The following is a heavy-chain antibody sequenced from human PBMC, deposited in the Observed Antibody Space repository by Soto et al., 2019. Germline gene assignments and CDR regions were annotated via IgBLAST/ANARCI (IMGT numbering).Heavy chain of an antibody. V-gene: IGHV4-39*01. CDR1: GGSISSGSDY. Sequence: QVQLEESGPGLVKPSETLSLSCSVSGGSISSGSDYWGWIRQPPGRGLEGIGSTYYSGNTFYNPPPRRRVTIAIATSENQVSLKLTSVPAADTAVYSCATRRKDWFDPWGQGTLVTVSS. CDR2: TYYSGNT. J-gene: IGHJ5*02. CDR3: ATRRKDWFDP.